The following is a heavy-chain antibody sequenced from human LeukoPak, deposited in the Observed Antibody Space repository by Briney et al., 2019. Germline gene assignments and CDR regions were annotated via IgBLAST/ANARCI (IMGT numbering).Heavy chain of an antibody. D-gene: IGHD3-3*01. CDR2: ISYDGSNK. CDR3: ATSGTIFGVVINPLLY. CDR1: GFILSSYT. V-gene: IGHV3-30-3*01. J-gene: IGHJ4*02. Sequence: GGSLRLSCAASGFILSSYTMHWVRQAPGKGLEWVAVISYDGSNKYYADSVKGRFTISRDNSKNTLYLQMNSLRAEDTAVYYCATSGTIFGVVINPLLYWGQGTLVTVSS.